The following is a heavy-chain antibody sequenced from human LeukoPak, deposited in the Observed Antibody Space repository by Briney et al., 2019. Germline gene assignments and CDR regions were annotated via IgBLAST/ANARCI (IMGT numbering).Heavy chain of an antibody. CDR3: AKGSFRGYSYEVLWY. Sequence: GGPLRLSCAASGFTFSSYAMSWVRQAPGKGLEWVSAISGSGGSTYYADSVKGRFTISRDNSKNTLYLQMNSLRAEDTAVYYCAKGSFRGYSYEVLWYWGQGTLVTVSS. V-gene: IGHV3-23*01. CDR2: ISGSGGST. CDR1: GFTFSSYA. J-gene: IGHJ4*02. D-gene: IGHD5-18*01.